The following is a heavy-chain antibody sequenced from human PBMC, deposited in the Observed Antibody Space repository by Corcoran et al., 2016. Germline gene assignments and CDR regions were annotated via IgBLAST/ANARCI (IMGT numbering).Heavy chain of an antibody. J-gene: IGHJ4*02. V-gene: IGHV3-23*01. CDR2: ISGSGGST. D-gene: IGHD1-26*01. CDR3: AKRWEYSGSPVDPFDY. CDR1: GFTFSSYA. Sequence: EVQLLESGGGLVQPGGSLRLSCAASGFTFSSYAMSWVRQAPGKGLEWVSAISGSGGSTYYADYVKGRFTISRDNSKNTLYLQMNSLRAEDTAVYYCAKRWEYSGSPVDPFDYWGQGTLVTVSS.